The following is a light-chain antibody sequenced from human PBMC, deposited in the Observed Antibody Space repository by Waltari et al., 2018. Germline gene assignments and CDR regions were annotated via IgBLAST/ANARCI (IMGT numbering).Light chain of an antibody. CDR2: NTT. CDR3: LLSYSGSRWV. J-gene: IGLJ3*02. CDR1: TGAVRSGQY. Sequence: QAVVTQEPSLSVSTGGTVTRNCGPRTGAVRSGQYPYWFQQKPGQAPRTLIYNTTNKHSWTPARVSGSLLGGKAALTLSGAQPEDEAEYYCLLSYSGSRWVFGGGTRLTVL. V-gene: IGLV7-46*01.